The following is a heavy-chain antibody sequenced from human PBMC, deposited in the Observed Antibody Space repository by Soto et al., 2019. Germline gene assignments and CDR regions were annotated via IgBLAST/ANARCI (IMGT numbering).Heavy chain of an antibody. CDR1: GYNXTTYG. J-gene: IGHJ4*02. Sequence: SXKVSCKASGYNXTTYGIDWVRQAPGQSLEWLGWINGGNDKTGYSQKFQGRLTITKNTSASKAFMELSSLRSEDKAVYYCARVGYFDNDGFTRPYDYWGQGTLVTVS. CDR2: INGGNDKT. D-gene: IGHD3-22*01. V-gene: IGHV1-3*01. CDR3: ARVGYFDNDGFTRPYDY.